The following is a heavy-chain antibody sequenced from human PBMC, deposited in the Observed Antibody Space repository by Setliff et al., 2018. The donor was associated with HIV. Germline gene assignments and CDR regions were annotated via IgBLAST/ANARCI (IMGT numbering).Heavy chain of an antibody. Sequence: LSLTCAVSGGSISSNWWSWVRQSPGKGLEWIGEIYHSGSTHYNPSLQSRVTISVDKSKSQFSLKLNSVTAADMAVYYCGGNGYYSIDYWGQGTLVTVSS. CDR2: IYHSGST. CDR1: GGSISSNW. CDR3: GGNGYYSIDY. J-gene: IGHJ4*02. D-gene: IGHD3-22*01. V-gene: IGHV4-4*02.